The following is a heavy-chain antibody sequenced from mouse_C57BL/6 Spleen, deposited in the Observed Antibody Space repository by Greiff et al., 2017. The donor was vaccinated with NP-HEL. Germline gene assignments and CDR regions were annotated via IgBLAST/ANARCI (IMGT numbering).Heavy chain of an antibody. Sequence: QVQLQQPGAELVKPGASVKMSCKASGYTFTSYWITWVKQRPGQGLEWIGDIYPGSGSTNYNEKFKSKATLTVDTSSSTAYMQLSSLTSEDSAVYYCARYYDYDGMYAMDYWGQGTSVTVSS. V-gene: IGHV1-55*01. J-gene: IGHJ4*01. D-gene: IGHD2-4*01. CDR3: ARYYDYDGMYAMDY. CDR1: GYTFTSYW. CDR2: IYPGSGST.